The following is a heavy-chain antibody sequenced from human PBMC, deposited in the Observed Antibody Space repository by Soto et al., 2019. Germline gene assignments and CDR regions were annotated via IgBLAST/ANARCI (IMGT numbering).Heavy chain of an antibody. J-gene: IGHJ4*02. D-gene: IGHD1-7*01. CDR2: IIPIFGTA. CDR1: GGTFSSYA. CDR3: ATAAGITGTTWRYFDY. Sequence: QVQLVQSGAEVTKPGSSVKVSCKASGGTFSSYAISWVRQAPGQGLEWMGGIIPIFGTANYAQKFQGRVTITADESTSTAYMELSSLRSEDTAVYYCATAAGITGTTWRYFDYWGQGTLVTVSS. V-gene: IGHV1-69*01.